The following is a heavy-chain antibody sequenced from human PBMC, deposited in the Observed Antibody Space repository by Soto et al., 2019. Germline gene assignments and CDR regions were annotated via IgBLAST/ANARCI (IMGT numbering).Heavy chain of an antibody. CDR2: INPSGGST. J-gene: IGHJ3*02. CDR1: RYTFTSYY. CDR3: ASNKAGDAFDI. Sequence: GASVKVSCKASRYTFTSYYMHWVRQAPGQGLEWMGIINPSGGSTSYAQKFQGRVTMTRDTSTSTVYMELSSLRSEDTAVYYCASNKAGDAFDIWGQGTMVTVSS. V-gene: IGHV1-46*01.